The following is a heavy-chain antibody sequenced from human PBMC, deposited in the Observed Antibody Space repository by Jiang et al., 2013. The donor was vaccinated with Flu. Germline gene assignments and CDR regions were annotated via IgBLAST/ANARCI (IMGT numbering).Heavy chain of an antibody. CDR3: ARMVVTTGGNWIDP. CDR1: GFTFSNYG. Sequence: QLVESGGGVVQPGRSLRLSCAASGFTFSNYGLHWVRQAPGKGLEWVAVIWHDGSNKYYADSVKGRFTISREDSKNTLYLQMNSLRAEDTAVYYCARMVVTTGGNWIDPWGQGTLVTVSS. V-gene: IGHV3-33*01. CDR2: IWHDGSNK. D-gene: IGHD4/OR15-4a*01. J-gene: IGHJ5*02.